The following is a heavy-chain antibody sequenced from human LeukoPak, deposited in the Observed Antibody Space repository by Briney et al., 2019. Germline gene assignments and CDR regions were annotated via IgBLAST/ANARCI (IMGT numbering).Heavy chain of an antibody. Sequence: GGSLRLSCAASGFTFNSYAMSWVRQAPGKGLEWISVISASGGRTHDADAAKGRLTISRDNSKSTLSLQMNSLRTDDTAVYYCARARVGYYDSSFPLYFDYWGQGSLVTVSS. CDR2: ISASGGRT. CDR1: GFTFNSYA. D-gene: IGHD3-22*01. CDR3: ARARVGYYDSSFPLYFDY. J-gene: IGHJ4*02. V-gene: IGHV3-23*01.